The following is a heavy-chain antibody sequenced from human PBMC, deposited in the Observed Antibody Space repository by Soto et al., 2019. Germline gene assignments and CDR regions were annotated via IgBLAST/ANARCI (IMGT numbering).Heavy chain of an antibody. D-gene: IGHD5-18*01. CDR1: GGSISSGDYY. V-gene: IGHV4-30-4*01. J-gene: IGHJ6*02. CDR2: IYYSGTT. Sequence: QVQLQESGPGLVKPSQTLSLTCSVSGGSISSGDYYWSWIRQPPGKGLEWIGYIYYSGTTYYNPSLKSRVTISVDTSKNQFSLKVSSVTAADTAVYYCARALRQLWPHYCYGMDVWGQGTTVTVSS. CDR3: ARALRQLWPHYCYGMDV.